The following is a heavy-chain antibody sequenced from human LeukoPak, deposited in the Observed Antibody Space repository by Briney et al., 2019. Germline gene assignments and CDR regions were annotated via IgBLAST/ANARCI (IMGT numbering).Heavy chain of an antibody. Sequence: GGSLRLSCAASGFTVSSNYMSWVRQAPGKGLEWVSDIYSGGSTYYADSVKGRFTISRDNSKNTLYLQMNSLRAEDTAVYYCATYYYGSGRFPRPFDYWGQGTLVTVSS. D-gene: IGHD3-10*01. CDR2: IYSGGST. J-gene: IGHJ4*02. CDR1: GFTVSSNY. CDR3: ATYYYGSGRFPRPFDY. V-gene: IGHV3-66*01.